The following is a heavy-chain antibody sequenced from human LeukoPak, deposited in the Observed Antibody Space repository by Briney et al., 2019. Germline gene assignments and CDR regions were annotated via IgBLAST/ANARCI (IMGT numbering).Heavy chain of an antibody. CDR1: GGTFISYA. CDR2: IIPIFGTA. D-gene: IGHD6-19*01. V-gene: IGHV1-69*01. Sequence: SVKVSCKASGGTFISYAISWVRQAPGQGLEWMGGIIPIFGTANYAQKFQGRVTITADESTSTAYMELSSLRSDDAAVYYCARDIHSSGWYIGYWGQGTLVTVSS. J-gene: IGHJ4*02. CDR3: ARDIHSSGWYIGY.